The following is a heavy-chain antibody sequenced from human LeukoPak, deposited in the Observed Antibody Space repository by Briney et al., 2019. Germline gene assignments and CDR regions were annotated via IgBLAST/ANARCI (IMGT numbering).Heavy chain of an antibody. Sequence: GGSLRLSCVVPGFTFSNYAMHWVRQAPGQAPGKGLEWVAVMSYDGSHEYYADSVKGRFTISRDNPKSTLYLQMNSLRPEDTAVYYCARAFGGSYSSTVDYWGQGTLVTVSS. CDR1: GFTFSNYA. V-gene: IGHV3-30*04. CDR2: MSYDGSHE. CDR3: ARAFGGSYSSTVDY. D-gene: IGHD1-26*01. J-gene: IGHJ4*02.